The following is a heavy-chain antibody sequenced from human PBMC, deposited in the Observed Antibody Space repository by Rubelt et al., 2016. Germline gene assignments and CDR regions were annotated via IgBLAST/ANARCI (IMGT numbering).Heavy chain of an antibody. V-gene: IGHV3-7*01. CDR2: IRYDGSEK. Sequence: EVYLVESGGGLVQPGGSLRLSCAASGFTFTTYWMTWVRQAPGKGLEWVANIRYDGSEKYYVDSVEGRFALSRDNAKNLLYLQMNSLRVEDTAVYDGARVGAVADDWGQGTMVTVSS. J-gene: IGHJ3*01. CDR3: ARVGAVADD. D-gene: IGHD6-19*01. CDR1: GFTFTTYW.